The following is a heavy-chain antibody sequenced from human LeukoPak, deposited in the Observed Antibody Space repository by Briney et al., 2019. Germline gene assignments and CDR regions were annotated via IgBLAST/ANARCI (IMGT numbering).Heavy chain of an antibody. CDR1: GGSSSSGGYY. V-gene: IGHV4-31*03. CDR3: ARANTAMVYNDY. D-gene: IGHD5-18*01. J-gene: IGHJ4*02. CDR2: IYYSGST. Sequence: SETLSLNGTVSGGSSSSGGYYWSWLRQHPGKGREWIGYIYYSGSTYYNPSLKSRVTISVDTSKNQFSLKLSSVTAADTAVYYCARANTAMVYNDYWGQGTLVTVSS.